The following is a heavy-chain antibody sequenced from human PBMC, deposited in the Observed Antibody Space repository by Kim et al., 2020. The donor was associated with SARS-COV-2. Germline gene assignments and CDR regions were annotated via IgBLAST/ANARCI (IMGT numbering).Heavy chain of an antibody. D-gene: IGHD3-3*01. Sequence: SETLSLTCAVYGGSFSGYYWSWIRQPPGKGLEWIGEINHSGSTNYNPSLKSRVTISVDTSKNQFSLKLSSVTAADTAVYYCARGRGFWSGYYQVTPKTSFDYWGQGTLVTVSS. CDR3: ARGRGFWSGYYQVTPKTSFDY. CDR1: GGSFSGYY. J-gene: IGHJ4*02. CDR2: INHSGST. V-gene: IGHV4-34*01.